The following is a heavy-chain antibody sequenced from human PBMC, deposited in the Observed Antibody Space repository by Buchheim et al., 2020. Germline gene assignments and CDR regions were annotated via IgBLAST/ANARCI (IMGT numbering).Heavy chain of an antibody. V-gene: IGHV3-33*01. Sequence: QVQLVESGGGVVQPGRSLRLSCAASGFTFSSYGMHWVRQAPGKGLEWVAVIWYDGSNKYYADSVKGRFTISRDNSKNTLYLQMNSLRAEDTAVYYCARDLWGWSGYYPLDYWGQGTL. J-gene: IGHJ4*02. CDR1: GFTFSSYG. CDR2: IWYDGSNK. D-gene: IGHD3-3*01. CDR3: ARDLWGWSGYYPLDY.